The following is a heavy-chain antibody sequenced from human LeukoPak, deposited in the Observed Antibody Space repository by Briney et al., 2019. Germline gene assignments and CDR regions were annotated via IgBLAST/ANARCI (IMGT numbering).Heavy chain of an antibody. CDR1: GFTFSSYD. CDR3: ARDRGSYNGMDV. CDR2: IGTAGDT. D-gene: IGHD3-16*01. Sequence: GGSLRLTCAASGFTFSSYDMHWVRQATGKGLEWVSAIGTAGDTYYPGSVKGRFTISRENAKNSLYLQMNSLRAGDTAVYYCARDRGSYNGMDVWGQGTTVTVSS. V-gene: IGHV3-13*01. J-gene: IGHJ6*02.